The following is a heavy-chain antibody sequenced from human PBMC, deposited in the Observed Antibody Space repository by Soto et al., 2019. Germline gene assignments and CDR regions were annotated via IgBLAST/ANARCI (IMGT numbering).Heavy chain of an antibody. Sequence: QVQLQESGPGLVRPSGTLSLTCAVSGGSISSSKWWSWVRQPPGKGLEWIGKIHQSGSTTYNPSLTSRVIMSXXKXRXXFSLKLSSVTAADTAVYYCAIAREGNTGYSEYFEHWGQGTLVTASS. V-gene: IGHV4-4*02. D-gene: IGHD3-9*01. CDR1: GGSISSSKW. CDR3: AIAREGNTGYSEYFEH. J-gene: IGHJ1*01. CDR2: IHQSGST.